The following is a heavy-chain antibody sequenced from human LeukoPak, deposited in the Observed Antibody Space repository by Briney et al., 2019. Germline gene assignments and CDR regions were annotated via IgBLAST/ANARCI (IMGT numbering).Heavy chain of an antibody. CDR1: GFTFSSYW. J-gene: IGHJ4*02. V-gene: IGHV3-7*03. D-gene: IGHD1-14*01. CDR3: ATSRTSDY. Sequence: GGSLRLSCAASGFTFSSYWMSWVRQAPGKGLEWVAIIKQDGSEKYYVDSVMGRFTISRDNAEKSLYLQMNSLRAEDAAVYYCATSRTSDYWGQGTLVTVSS. CDR2: IKQDGSEK.